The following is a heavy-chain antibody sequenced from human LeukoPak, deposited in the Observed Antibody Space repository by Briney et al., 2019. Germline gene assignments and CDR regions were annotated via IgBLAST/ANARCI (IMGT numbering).Heavy chain of an antibody. D-gene: IGHD3-9*01. Sequence: GGSLRLSCAASGFTFSDYYMSWIRQAPGKGLEWVSYISSSGSTIYYADSVKGRFTISRDNAKNSLYLQMNSLGAEDTAVYYCARGRLVIEIDAFDIWGQGTMVTVSS. V-gene: IGHV3-11*04. J-gene: IGHJ3*02. CDR1: GFTFSDYY. CDR2: ISSSGSTI. CDR3: ARGRLVIEIDAFDI.